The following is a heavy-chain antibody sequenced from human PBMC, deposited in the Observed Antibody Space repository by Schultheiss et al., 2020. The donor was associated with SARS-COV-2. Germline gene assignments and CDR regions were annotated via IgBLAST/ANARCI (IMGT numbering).Heavy chain of an antibody. V-gene: IGHV3-30*03. J-gene: IGHJ6*02. D-gene: IGHD3-10*01. CDR2: ISYDGSNK. CDR3: ARSFASGSSYGMDV. CDR1: GFTFSSYG. Sequence: GGSLRLSCAASGFTFSSYGMHWVRQAPGKGLEWVAVISYDGSNKYYADSVKGRFTISRENAKNSLYLQMNSLRAGDTAVYYCARSFASGSSYGMDVWGQGTTVTVSS.